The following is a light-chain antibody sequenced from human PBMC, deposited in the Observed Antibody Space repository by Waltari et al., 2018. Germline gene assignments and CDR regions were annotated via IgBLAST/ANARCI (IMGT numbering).Light chain of an antibody. V-gene: IGLV2-23*01. CDR2: EGS. CDR1: SSDVGRYNL. Sequence: QSALTQPASVSGSPGKSITISCIGTSSDVGRYNLVSGYQQHPGKAPKLMRYEGSKRPSGVSNRVSGSKSGNTASLTISGLQAEDEADYYCCSYVCTITWVFGGGTKLTVL. CDR3: CSYVCTITWV. J-gene: IGLJ3*02.